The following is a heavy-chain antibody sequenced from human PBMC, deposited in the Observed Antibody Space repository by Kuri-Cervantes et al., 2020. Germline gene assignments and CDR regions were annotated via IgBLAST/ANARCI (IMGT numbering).Heavy chain of an antibody. CDR2: IKQDGSEK. CDR3: ARDRWGVTNGDYYYYGMDV. D-gene: IGHD2-8*01. J-gene: IGHJ6*02. V-gene: IGHV3-7*01. Sequence: GGSLRLSCAASGFTFSKSWMSWVRQAPGKGLEWVANIKQDGSEKYYVDSVKGRFTTSRDNAKNSLYLQMNSLRVEDTAVYDCARDRWGVTNGDYYYYGMDVWGQGTTVNVSS. CDR1: GFTFSKSW.